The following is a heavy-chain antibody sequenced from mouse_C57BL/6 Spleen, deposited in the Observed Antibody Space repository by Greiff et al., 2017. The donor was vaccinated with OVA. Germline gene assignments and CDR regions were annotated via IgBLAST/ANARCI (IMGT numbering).Heavy chain of an antibody. CDR1: GYTFTSYW. CDR3: ASSWDGGSYFDY. D-gene: IGHD4-1*01. CDR2: IDPSDSYT. J-gene: IGHJ2*01. V-gene: IGHV1-50*01. Sequence: VQLQQPGAELVKPGASVKLSCKASGYTFTSYWMQWVKQRPGQGLEWIGEIDPSDSYTNYNQKFKGKATLTVDTSSSTAYMQLSSLTSEDSAVYYCASSWDGGSYFDYWGQGTTLTVSS.